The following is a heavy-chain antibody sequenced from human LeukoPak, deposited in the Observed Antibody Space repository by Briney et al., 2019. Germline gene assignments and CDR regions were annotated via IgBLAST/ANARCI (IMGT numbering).Heavy chain of an antibody. J-gene: IGHJ4*02. CDR1: GFTVSTNY. CDR3: ARDRGGSRSDC. V-gene: IGHV3-66*01. Sequence: PGGSLRLSCAASGFTVSTNYMSWVRQAPGKGLEWVSIIYSGGTTYYADSVKGRFTIARDNSKNTLYLQTNSLRAEDTAVYYCARDRGGSRSDCWGQGTLVTVSS. CDR2: IYSGGTT. D-gene: IGHD6-13*01.